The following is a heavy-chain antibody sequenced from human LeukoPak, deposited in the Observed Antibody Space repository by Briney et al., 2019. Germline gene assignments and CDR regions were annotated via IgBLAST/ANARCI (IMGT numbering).Heavy chain of an antibody. V-gene: IGHV4-30-4*01. CDR3: VRIYCTSTSCYGDSYYGMDV. CDR1: GASISSGDYY. D-gene: IGHD2-2*01. CDR2: IYYSGST. J-gene: IGHJ6*02. Sequence: PSQTLSLTCTVSGASISSGDYYWNWIRQSPGKGLEWIGYIYYSGSTYYNPSLKSRVTISVDTSKNQFSLKLSSVTAADSTVYYCVRIYCTSTSCYGDSYYGMDVWGQGTTVTVSS.